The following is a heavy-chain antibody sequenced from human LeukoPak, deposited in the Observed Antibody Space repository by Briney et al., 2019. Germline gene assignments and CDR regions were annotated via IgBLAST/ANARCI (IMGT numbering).Heavy chain of an antibody. CDR3: ARAFYDSSGYYYAGVLDY. J-gene: IGHJ4*02. CDR2: IDPSVGTT. CDR1: GYTFTTYY. V-gene: IGHV1-46*04. Sequence: GASVKVSCKASGYTFTTYYMHWVRQAPGQGLEWMGIIDPSVGTTTYAQKLQGRLTMTRDTSTSTVYMELCGLRSEDTALYYCARAFYDSSGYYYAGVLDYWGQGTLVTVSS. D-gene: IGHD3-22*01.